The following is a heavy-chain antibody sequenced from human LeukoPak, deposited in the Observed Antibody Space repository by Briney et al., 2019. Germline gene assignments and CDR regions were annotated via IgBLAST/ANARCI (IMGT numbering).Heavy chain of an antibody. V-gene: IGHV4-28*03. CDR2: IYYSGST. J-gene: IGHJ4*02. Sequence: ESGPTLVNPSDTLSLTCAVSDYSISNNNWWGWIRQPPGKGLEWIGSIYYSGSTYYNPSLKSRVTISVDTSKNQFSLKLSSVTAADTAVYYCARGRRITIFGVIHLPYYFDYWGQGTLVTVSS. CDR3: ARGRRITIFGVIHLPYYFDY. D-gene: IGHD3-3*01. CDR1: DYSISNNNW.